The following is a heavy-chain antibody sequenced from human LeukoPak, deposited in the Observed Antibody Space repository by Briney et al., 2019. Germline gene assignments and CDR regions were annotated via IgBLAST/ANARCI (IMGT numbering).Heavy chain of an antibody. V-gene: IGHV6-1*01. CDR3: AREEKQQLVGERAFDI. CDR2: TYYRSKWYN. D-gene: IGHD6-13*01. Sequence: SQTLSLTCAISGDSVSSNSAAWNWIRQSPSRGLEWLGRTYYRSKWYNDYAVSVKSRITINPDTSKNQFSLQLNSVTPEDTAVYYCAREEKQQLVGERAFDIWGQGTMVTVSS. CDR1: GDSVSSNSAA. J-gene: IGHJ3*02.